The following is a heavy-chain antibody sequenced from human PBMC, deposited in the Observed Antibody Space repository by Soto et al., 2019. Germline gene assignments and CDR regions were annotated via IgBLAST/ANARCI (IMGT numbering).Heavy chain of an antibody. CDR2: INHSGST. CDR1: GGSFSGYY. CDR3: ARVDIVVVPAATYNWFDP. D-gene: IGHD2-2*01. J-gene: IGHJ5*02. V-gene: IGHV4-34*01. Sequence: SETLSLTCAVYGGSFSGYYWSWIRQPPGKGLEWIGEINHSGSTNYNPSLKSRATISVDTSKNQFSLKLSSVTAADTAVYYCARVDIVVVPAATYNWFDPWGQGTLVTVSS.